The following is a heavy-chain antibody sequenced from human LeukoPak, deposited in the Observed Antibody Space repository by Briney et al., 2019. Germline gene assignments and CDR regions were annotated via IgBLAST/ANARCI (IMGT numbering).Heavy chain of an antibody. V-gene: IGHV1-46*01. Sequence: GASVKVSCKASGYTFTSYYMHWVRQAPGQGLEWMGIINPSGGSTSYAQKFQGRVTMTRDTSTSTVYMELSSLRSEDTAVCYCAREFGQPNDAFDIWGQGTMVTVSS. D-gene: IGHD3-10*01. CDR2: INPSGGST. J-gene: IGHJ3*02. CDR1: GYTFTSYY. CDR3: AREFGQPNDAFDI.